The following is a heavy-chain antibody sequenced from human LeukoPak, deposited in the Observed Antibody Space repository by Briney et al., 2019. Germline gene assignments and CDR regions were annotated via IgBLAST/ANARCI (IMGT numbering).Heavy chain of an antibody. CDR1: GFTFSVAW. Sequence: PGGSLRLSCAASGFTFSVAWMSWVRQAPGKGLEWVSAISGSGGSTYYADSVEGRFTISRDNSKNTLYLQMNSLRAEDTAVYYCAKLLYYYDSSQPYWGQGTLVTVSS. J-gene: IGHJ4*02. CDR2: ISGSGGST. D-gene: IGHD3-22*01. CDR3: AKLLYYYDSSQPY. V-gene: IGHV3-23*01.